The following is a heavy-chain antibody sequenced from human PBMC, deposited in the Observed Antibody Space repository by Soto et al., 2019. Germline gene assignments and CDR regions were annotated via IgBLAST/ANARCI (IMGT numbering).Heavy chain of an antibody. Sequence: QVQLVESGGGVVQPGRSLTLSCAASEFTFSSYGIHWVRQAPGKGLEWVAIISYDGNNKQYADSVKGRFTISRDNSKSTVQLQMNSLRVEDTAVYYCARDTYYHDSSGYYVFDYWGQGTLVTVSS. CDR1: EFTFSSYG. CDR2: ISYDGNNK. V-gene: IGHV3-30*03. J-gene: IGHJ4*02. CDR3: ARDTYYHDSSGYYVFDY. D-gene: IGHD3-22*01.